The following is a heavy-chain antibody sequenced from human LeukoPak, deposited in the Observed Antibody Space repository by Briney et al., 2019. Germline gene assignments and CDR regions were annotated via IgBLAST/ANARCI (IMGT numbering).Heavy chain of an antibody. CDR2: ISGSGGST. V-gene: IGHV3-23*01. J-gene: IGHJ4*02. Sequence: GGSLRLSCAASGFTFSSYAMSWVRQAPGKGLEWVSAISGSGGSTYYAGSVKGRFTISRDNSKNTLYLQMNSPRAEDTAVYYCAKDSYDSSGYYGCFDYWGQGTLVTVSS. CDR1: GFTFSSYA. CDR3: AKDSYDSSGYYGCFDY. D-gene: IGHD3-22*01.